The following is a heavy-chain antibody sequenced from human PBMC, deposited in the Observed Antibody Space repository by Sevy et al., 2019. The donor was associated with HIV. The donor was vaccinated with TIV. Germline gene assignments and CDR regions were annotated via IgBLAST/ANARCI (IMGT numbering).Heavy chain of an antibody. CDR2: ISYDGSNK. Sequence: GGSLRLSCAASGFTFSSYAMHWVRQAPGKGLEWVAVISYDGSNKYYADSVKGRFTISRDNSKNTRYLQRNSLRAEDTAGYYCARDIAAAGTAYYYYYGMDVWGQGTTVTVSS. V-gene: IGHV3-30-3*01. D-gene: IGHD6-13*01. J-gene: IGHJ6*02. CDR1: GFTFSSYA. CDR3: ARDIAAAGTAYYYYYGMDV.